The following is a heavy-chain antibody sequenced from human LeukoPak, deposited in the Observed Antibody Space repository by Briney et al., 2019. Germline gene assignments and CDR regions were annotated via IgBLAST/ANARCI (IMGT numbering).Heavy chain of an antibody. CDR3: ARDTPAHYYDSSGSFDY. Sequence: ASVKVSCKASGGTFGSYAISWARQAPGQGLEWMGRIIPILGIANYAQKFQGRVTITADKSTSTAYMELSSLRSEDTAVYYCARDTPAHYYDSSGSFDYWGQGTLVTVSS. CDR1: GGTFGSYA. D-gene: IGHD3-22*01. V-gene: IGHV1-69*04. CDR2: IIPILGIA. J-gene: IGHJ4*02.